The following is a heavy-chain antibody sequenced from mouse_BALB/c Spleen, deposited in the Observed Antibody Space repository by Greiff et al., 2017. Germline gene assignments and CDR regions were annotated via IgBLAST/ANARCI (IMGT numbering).Heavy chain of an antibody. CDR1: GFTFSSYA. CDR2: ISSGGSYT. D-gene: IGHD2-3*01. CDR3: ARDGPSYFDV. Sequence: EVQGVESGGGLVKPGGSLKLSCAASGFTFSSYAMSWVRQAPEKRLEWVATISSGGSYTYYPDSVKGRFTISRDNAKNTLYLQMSSLRSEDTAMYYCARDGPSYFDVWGAGTTVTVSS. J-gene: IGHJ1*01. V-gene: IGHV5-9-3*01.